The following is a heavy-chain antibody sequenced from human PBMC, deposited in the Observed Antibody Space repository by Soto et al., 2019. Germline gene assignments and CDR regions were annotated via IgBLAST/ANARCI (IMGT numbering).Heavy chain of an antibody. J-gene: IGHJ4*02. CDR2: IYYSGST. D-gene: IGHD3-22*01. V-gene: IGHV4-31*03. Sequence: QVQLQESGPGLVKPSQTLSLTCTVSGGSISSGGYYWSWIRQHPRKGLEWIGYIYYSGSTYYNPSLKFRVTITVDTSKNQFSLKLSSGTAADTAVYYCARGCYYDRRGYPIDYWGQGTLVTVSS. CDR3: ARGCYYDRRGYPIDY. CDR1: GGSISSGGYY.